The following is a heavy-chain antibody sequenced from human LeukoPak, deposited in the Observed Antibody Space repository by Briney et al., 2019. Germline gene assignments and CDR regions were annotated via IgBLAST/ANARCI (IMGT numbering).Heavy chain of an antibody. CDR2: ISGSGGSP. J-gene: IGHJ3*02. D-gene: IGHD1-26*01. CDR1: GFTFSSYA. V-gene: IGHV3-23*01. Sequence: AGGSLRLSCAASGFTFSSYAMRWVRQAPGKGLEWVSAISGSGGSPYYADSVKGPFTISRDNSKNTLYLQMNSLGAEETAVYYCAKDRGVGVVGATRPNKPFDIWGQGTMGTVSS. CDR3: AKDRGVGVVGATRPNKPFDI.